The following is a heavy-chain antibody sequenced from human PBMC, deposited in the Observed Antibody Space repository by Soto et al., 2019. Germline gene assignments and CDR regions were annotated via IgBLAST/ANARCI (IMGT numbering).Heavy chain of an antibody. Sequence: GGSLRLSCAASGFTFSYYYMSWIRQSPGKGLEWLSYSSDSGTFTRYADSVKGRFSISRDNAKNSLYLQINSPRAEDTAVYYCANLWFGESAGFDYWGQGTLVTVSS. J-gene: IGHJ4*02. D-gene: IGHD3-10*01. CDR1: GFTFSYYY. CDR3: ANLWFGESAGFDY. V-gene: IGHV3-11*03. CDR2: SSDSGTFT.